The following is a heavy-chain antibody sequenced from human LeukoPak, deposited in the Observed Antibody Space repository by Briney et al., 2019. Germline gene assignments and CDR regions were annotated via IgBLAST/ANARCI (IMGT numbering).Heavy chain of an antibody. CDR2: IYPGYSDT. CDR3: ARLRYCSGGSCYSRRPDWSDP. V-gene: IGHV5-51*01. Sequence: GESLKISCQGSGYSFTSYWIGWVRQMPGKGLEWMGIIYPGYSDTRYRPSFQGQVTISADKSISTAYLQWSSLKASDTAMYYCARLRYCSGGSCYSRRPDWSDPWGQGTLVTVSS. D-gene: IGHD2-15*01. J-gene: IGHJ5*02. CDR1: GYSFTSYW.